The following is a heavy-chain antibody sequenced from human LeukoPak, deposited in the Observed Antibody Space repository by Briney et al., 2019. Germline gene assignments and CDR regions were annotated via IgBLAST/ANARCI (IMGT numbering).Heavy chain of an antibody. CDR2: ISSGSNIM. CDR3: ARAESEWLGGFDY. D-gene: IGHD6-19*01. Sequence: PGGSLRLSCAASGFTFSSYGMNWVRQAPGKGLEWVSYISSGSNIMNYADSVKGRFTTSRDNAKNTLYLQMNSLRAEDTAVYYCARAESEWLGGFDYWGQGTLVTVSS. J-gene: IGHJ4*02. CDR1: GFTFSSYG. V-gene: IGHV3-48*01.